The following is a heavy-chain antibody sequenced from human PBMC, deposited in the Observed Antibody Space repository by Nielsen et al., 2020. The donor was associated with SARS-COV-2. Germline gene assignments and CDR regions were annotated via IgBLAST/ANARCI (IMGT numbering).Heavy chain of an antibody. CDR1: GYTFTSYY. D-gene: IGHD3-22*01. CDR2: INPSGGST. Sequence: ASVKVSCKASGYTFTSYYMHWVRQAPGQGLEWMGIINPSGGSTSYAQKFQGRVTITRDTSASTAYMELSSLRSEDTAVYYCARGSTYYDSSGYYLRYDAFDIWGQGTMVTVSS. V-gene: IGHV1-46*01. J-gene: IGHJ3*02. CDR3: ARGSTYYDSSGYYLRYDAFDI.